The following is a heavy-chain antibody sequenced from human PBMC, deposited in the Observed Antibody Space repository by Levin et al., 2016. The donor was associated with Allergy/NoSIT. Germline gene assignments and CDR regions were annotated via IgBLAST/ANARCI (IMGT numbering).Heavy chain of an antibody. Sequence: WIRQPPGKGLEWIGRVHFSGISDYNPSLESRVTISVDTSQNQFSLKLRSVTAADTAVYYCARNRLSETLWDDALDIWGQGTMVTVSS. CDR3: ARNRLSETLWDDALDI. V-gene: IGHV4-59*08. D-gene: IGHD3-16*01. CDR2: VHFSGIS. J-gene: IGHJ3*02.